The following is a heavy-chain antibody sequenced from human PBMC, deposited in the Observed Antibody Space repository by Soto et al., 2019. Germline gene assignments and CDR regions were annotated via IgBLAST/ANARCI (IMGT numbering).Heavy chain of an antibody. D-gene: IGHD4-17*01. V-gene: IGHV3-23*01. J-gene: IGHJ4*02. Sequence: EVKLLESGGGLVQPGGSLRLSCAASGFTFSRYAMSWVLQDPGKGLEWVSVVSDSGATTKYADSVRVRFTISRDKSKNSLYLQMSSLRAEDTAVYYCAKDKIAATVTFDYWGQGTLVTVSS. CDR1: GFTFSRYA. CDR3: AKDKIAATVTFDY. CDR2: VSDSGATT.